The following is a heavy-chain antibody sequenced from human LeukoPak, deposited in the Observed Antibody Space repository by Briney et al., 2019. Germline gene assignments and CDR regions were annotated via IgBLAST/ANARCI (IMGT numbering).Heavy chain of an antibody. J-gene: IGHJ5*02. CDR2: IYPGDSDT. CDR3: ASYDSSAYYAS. CDR1: GYSFSTYW. Sequence: GESLKISFQGSGYSFSTYWIGWVRQMPGKGLEWMGIIYPGDSDTKYSPSFQGHVTLSVDKSISTAYLQWSSLKASDTAMYYCASYDSSAYYASWGQGTLVTVSS. V-gene: IGHV5-51*01. D-gene: IGHD3-22*01.